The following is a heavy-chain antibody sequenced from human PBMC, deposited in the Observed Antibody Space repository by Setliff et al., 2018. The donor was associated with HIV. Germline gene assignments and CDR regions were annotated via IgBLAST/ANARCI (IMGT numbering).Heavy chain of an antibody. D-gene: IGHD3-10*01. CDR2: ISAYSGNT. J-gene: IGHJ3*02. CDR3: ARAPKRVYDYGSATYLHDAFDI. V-gene: IGHV1-18*01. CDR1: GYIFISYG. Sequence: ASVKVSCKASGYIFISYGISWVRQAPGQGLEWMGWISAYSGNTNYAQKVQGRVTMTTHTPTNTAYMELRSLRSDDTAVYYCARAPKRVYDYGSATYLHDAFDIWGQGTMVTVS.